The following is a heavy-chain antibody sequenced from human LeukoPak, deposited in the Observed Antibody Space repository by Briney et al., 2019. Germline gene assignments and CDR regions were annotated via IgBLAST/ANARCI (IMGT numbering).Heavy chain of an antibody. CDR3: ARVYFPSKGNRDAFDI. J-gene: IGHJ3*02. CDR1: GFTVSSNY. V-gene: IGHV3-66*01. CDR2: IYSGGST. Sequence: GGSLRLSCAASGFTVSSNYMSWVRQAPGKGLEWVSVIYSGGSTYYADSVKGRFTISRDNSKNTLYLQMNSLRAEDTAVYYCARVYFPSKGNRDAFDIWGQGTMVTVSS. D-gene: IGHD1-14*01.